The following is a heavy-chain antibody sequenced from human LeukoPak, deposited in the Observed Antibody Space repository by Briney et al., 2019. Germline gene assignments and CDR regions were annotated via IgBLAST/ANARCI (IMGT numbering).Heavy chain of an antibody. CDR1: GYTFTSYG. J-gene: IGHJ4*02. CDR2: ISTYNGNT. CDR3: ARDRYYYDRSGYYIFDY. Sequence: GASVKVSCKASGYTFTSYGISWVRQAPGQGLEWMGWISTYNGNTNYAQKSQGRVTMTTDTSTSTVYMELRSLRSDDTAVYYCARDRYYYDRSGYYIFDYWGQGTLVTVSS. D-gene: IGHD3-22*01. V-gene: IGHV1-18*01.